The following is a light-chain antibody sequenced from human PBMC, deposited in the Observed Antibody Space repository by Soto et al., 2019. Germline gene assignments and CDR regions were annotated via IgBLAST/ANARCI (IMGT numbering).Light chain of an antibody. J-gene: IGLJ3*02. CDR2: GNN. CDR3: QSYDNSLSGWV. V-gene: IGLV1-40*01. CDR1: SSNIGAGYD. Sequence: QSVLTQPPSVSGAPGQRVTISCTGSSSNIGAGYDVHWYQQLPETAPKLLIYGNNNRPSGVPDRFSGSKSDTSASLAITGLQAEDEADYYCQSYDNSLSGWVFGGGTKVTVL.